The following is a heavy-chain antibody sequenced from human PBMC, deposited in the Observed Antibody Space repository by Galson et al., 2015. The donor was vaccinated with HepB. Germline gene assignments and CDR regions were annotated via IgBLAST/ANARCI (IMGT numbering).Heavy chain of an antibody. CDR1: GDSVSRDTVG. CDR3: TRVAHLGRGMNV. D-gene: IGHD3-10*01. J-gene: IGHJ6*02. V-gene: IGHV6-1*01. Sequence: AISGDSVSRDTVGWNWIRQSPSRGLEWLGRTYYRSKWYSDYAISVTSRIIINADSSTNQFFLQLNSVTPEDTAVYYCTRVAHLGRGMNVWGQGTTVTVS. CDR2: TYYRSKWYS.